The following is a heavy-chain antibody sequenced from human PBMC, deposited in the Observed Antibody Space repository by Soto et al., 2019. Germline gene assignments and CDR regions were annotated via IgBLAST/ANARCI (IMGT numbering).Heavy chain of an antibody. D-gene: IGHD1-26*01. CDR3: ARDLPGSYFVY. Sequence: LSETLSHTCGVSGYSISSGFYWGWSRQTPGKGLEWIASIYNRGSTYYNPSLKSRVTLSVDTSKNQFSLKLSSVTAADTAVYYCARDLPGSYFVYCGQVTLVIVS. V-gene: IGHV4-38-2*02. J-gene: IGHJ4*02. CDR2: IYNRGST. CDR1: GYSISSGFY.